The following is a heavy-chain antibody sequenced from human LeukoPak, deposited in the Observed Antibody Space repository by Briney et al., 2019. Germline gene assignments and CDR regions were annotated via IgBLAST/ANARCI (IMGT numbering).Heavy chain of an antibody. CDR2: IYYSGST. D-gene: IGHD6-13*01. Sequence: SETLSLTCAVYGGSFSGYYWSWIRQPPGKGLEWIGYIYYSGSTNYNPSLKSRVTISVDTSKNQFSLKLSSVTAADTAVYYCAREPYSSSWKGLIDYWGQGTLVTVSS. V-gene: IGHV4-59*01. CDR1: GGSFSGYY. J-gene: IGHJ4*02. CDR3: AREPYSSSWKGLIDY.